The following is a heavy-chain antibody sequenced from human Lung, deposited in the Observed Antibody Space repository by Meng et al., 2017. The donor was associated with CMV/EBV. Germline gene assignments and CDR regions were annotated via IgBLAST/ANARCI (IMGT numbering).Heavy chain of an antibody. J-gene: IGHJ4*02. CDR2: IIPILGIA. CDR3: ARVHSSTSHYFDH. V-gene: IGHV1-69*10. CDR1: GGTFSSYA. D-gene: IGHD2-2*01. Sequence: SVTVSCXASGGTFSSYAISWVRQAPGQGLEWMGGIIPILGIANYAQKFQGRVTITADKSTSTAYMELSSLRSEDTAVYYCARVHSSTSHYFDHWGQGTLVTVSS.